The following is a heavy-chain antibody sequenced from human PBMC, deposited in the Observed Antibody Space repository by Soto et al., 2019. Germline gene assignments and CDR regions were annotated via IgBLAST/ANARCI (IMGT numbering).Heavy chain of an antibody. D-gene: IGHD2-2*01. J-gene: IGHJ4*02. CDR1: GFTFSNYA. Sequence: TGGSLRFSCAASGFTFSNYAMNWVRQAPGKGLEWVSGISSSGGSTYYADSVKGRFTISRDNSKNTLYLQMNSLRGEDTALYYCAKAFCTGTSCYLLHYWGQGTLVTVSS. CDR2: ISSSGGST. V-gene: IGHV3-23*01. CDR3: AKAFCTGTSCYLLHY.